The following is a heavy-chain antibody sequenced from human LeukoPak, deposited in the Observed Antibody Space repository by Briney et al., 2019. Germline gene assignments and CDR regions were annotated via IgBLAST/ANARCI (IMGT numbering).Heavy chain of an antibody. V-gene: IGHV4-59*01. CDR2: IYYSGST. Sequence: SETLSLTCTVSGGSISSYYWSWIRQPPGKGLEWIGYIYYSGSTNYNPSLKSRVTITVDTSKNQFSLKLSPVTAADTAVYYCARGRDWFDPWGQGTLVTVSS. CDR3: ARGRDWFDP. J-gene: IGHJ5*02. CDR1: GGSISSYY.